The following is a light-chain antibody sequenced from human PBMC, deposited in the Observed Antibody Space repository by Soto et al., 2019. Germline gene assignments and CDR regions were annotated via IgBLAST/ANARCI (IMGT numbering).Light chain of an antibody. CDR1: TGAVTSGYY. V-gene: IGLV7-43*01. CDR2: STS. CDR3: LLYYGGQLGV. Sequence: QTVVTPEPSLTVSPGGTVTLTCASSTGAVTSGYYPNWFQQKPGQAPRALIYSTSNKYSWTPARFSGSLLGGKAALTLSGVQPEDEAEYYCLLYYGGQLGVFGGGTKLTVL. J-gene: IGLJ2*01.